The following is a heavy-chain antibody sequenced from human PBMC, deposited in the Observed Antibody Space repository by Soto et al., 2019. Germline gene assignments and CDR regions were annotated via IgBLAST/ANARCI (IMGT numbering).Heavy chain of an antibody. CDR2: IYYSGST. D-gene: IGHD6-13*01. CDR1: GGSISSYY. Sequence: SETLSLTCTVSGGSISSYYWSWIRQPPGKGLEWIGYIYYSGSTNYNPSLKSRVTISVDTSKNQFSLKLSSVTAADTAVYYCARLQGIAAAGRVEFDYWGQGTLVTVSS. V-gene: IGHV4-59*08. J-gene: IGHJ4*02. CDR3: ARLQGIAAAGRVEFDY.